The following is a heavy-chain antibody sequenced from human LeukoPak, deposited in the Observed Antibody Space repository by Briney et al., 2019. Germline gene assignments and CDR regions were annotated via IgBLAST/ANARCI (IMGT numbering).Heavy chain of an antibody. CDR1: GGSISSYY. CDR2: IYYSGST. J-gene: IGHJ4*02. V-gene: IGHV4-59*01. D-gene: IGHD6-19*01. Sequence: SETLSLTCTVSGGSISSYYWSWIRQPPGKGLEWLGYIYYSGSTNYNPSLKSRVTISVDTSKNQFSLKLGSVTAADTAVYYCARGKGAVPLPFDYWGQGTLVTVSS. CDR3: ARGKGAVPLPFDY.